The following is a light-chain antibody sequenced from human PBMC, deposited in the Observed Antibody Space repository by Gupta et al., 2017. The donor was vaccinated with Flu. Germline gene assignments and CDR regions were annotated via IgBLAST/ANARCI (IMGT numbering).Light chain of an antibody. CDR2: EGS. CDR3: GAEANTSKV. V-gene: IGLV2-23*01. Sequence: QSALTQPASVSGSPGQSITISCTGTSSDLGSYNLVSGYQQHSGKDPKLVIYEGSMRPSGASNRFSGSTSGITATRTVAGFKAADEGDYYCGAEANTSKVFGGGTKLTVL. J-gene: IGLJ3*02. CDR1: SSDLGSYNL.